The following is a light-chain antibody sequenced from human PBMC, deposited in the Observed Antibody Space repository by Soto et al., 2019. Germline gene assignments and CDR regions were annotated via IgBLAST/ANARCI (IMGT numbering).Light chain of an antibody. CDR2: DAS. Sequence: EIVLTQSPATLSLSPGERATLSCRASQSVSSYLAWYQQKPGQAPRLLIYDASNRATGIPARFSGSVSGTDFTLTISSLEPEDFAVYYCQQYGSSPLTFGGGTKVEIK. V-gene: IGKV3-11*01. CDR3: QQYGSSPLT. J-gene: IGKJ4*01. CDR1: QSVSSY.